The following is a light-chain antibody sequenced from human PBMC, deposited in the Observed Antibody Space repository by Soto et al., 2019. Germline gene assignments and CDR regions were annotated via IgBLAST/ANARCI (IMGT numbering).Light chain of an antibody. CDR2: ATS. CDR1: QSVGNN. CDR3: QQYGDWPLT. V-gene: IGKV3-15*01. J-gene: IGKJ4*01. Sequence: EIVVTQSPATLSVSPGERDTLSCRASQSVGNNFAWYQQKPGQAPRLLIFATSTRATGVPARFSGSGSGTEFTLTVSSLKSEDFAGYYCQQYGDWPLTFGGGAKVDIE.